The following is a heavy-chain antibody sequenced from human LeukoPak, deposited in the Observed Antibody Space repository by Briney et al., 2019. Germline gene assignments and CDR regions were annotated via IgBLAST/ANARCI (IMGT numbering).Heavy chain of an antibody. CDR1: GYTFTNYY. D-gene: IGHD3-22*01. CDR2: INPFGGST. J-gene: IGHJ5*02. V-gene: IGHV1-46*01. Sequence: GASVKVSCKASGYTFTNYYMHWVRQAHGQGLEWMGIINPFGGSTNYAQKFQGRVTMTRETSTSTVYMELSSLRSEDTAVYYCARGDLYDSSGGYSYSNWIDTWGQGTLVTVSS. CDR3: ARGDLYDSSGGYSYSNWIDT.